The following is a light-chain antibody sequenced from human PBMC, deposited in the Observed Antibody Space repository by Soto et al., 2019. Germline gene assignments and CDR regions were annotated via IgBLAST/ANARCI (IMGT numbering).Light chain of an antibody. CDR1: QSIDSY. Sequence: DIQMTQSPSSLSASVGDRVTITCRASQSIDSYLNWYQQKPGKAPKLLIYAASNLQSGVPSRFSAIGSGTDFTLTISSLQPEDFATYYCQQSYSTLTWTFGQGTKVEI. CDR3: QQSYSTLTWT. J-gene: IGKJ1*01. CDR2: AAS. V-gene: IGKV1-39*01.